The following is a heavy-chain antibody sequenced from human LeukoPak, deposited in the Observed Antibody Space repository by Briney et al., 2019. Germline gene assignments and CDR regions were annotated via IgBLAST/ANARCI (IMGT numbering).Heavy chain of an antibody. D-gene: IGHD6-19*01. CDR2: ISFDGSDK. Sequence: PGGSLRLSCAASGFTFSIYAMHWVRQAPGKGLEWVAVISFDGSDKYYADSVKGRFTISRDNSKNTLYLRMNSLRLEDTAVYYCARARDSSGWYTDGFDIWGQGTMVTVSS. CDR1: GFTFSIYA. CDR3: ARARDSSGWYTDGFDI. J-gene: IGHJ3*02. V-gene: IGHV3-30*04.